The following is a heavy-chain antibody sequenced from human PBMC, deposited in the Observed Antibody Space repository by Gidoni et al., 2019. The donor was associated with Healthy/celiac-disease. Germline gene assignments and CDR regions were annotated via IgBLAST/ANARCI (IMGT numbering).Heavy chain of an antibody. Sequence: EVQLLESGGGLVQPGGSLRLSCAASGCTFSRGAMSWVRQAPGKGLEWVSAISGSGGSTYYADSVKGRFTISRDNSKNTLYLQMNSLRAEDTAVYYCAKENPFTIFGVVPPMDVWGQGTTVTVSS. CDR3: AKENPFTIFGVVPPMDV. J-gene: IGHJ6*02. CDR1: GCTFSRGA. V-gene: IGHV3-23*01. CDR2: ISGSGGST. D-gene: IGHD3-3*01.